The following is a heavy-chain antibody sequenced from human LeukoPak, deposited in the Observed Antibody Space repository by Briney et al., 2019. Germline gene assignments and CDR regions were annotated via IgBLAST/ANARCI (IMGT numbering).Heavy chain of an antibody. V-gene: IGHV1-69*04. CDR3: ARDSWEWLLSD. J-gene: IGHJ6*02. CDR1: GGTFSSYT. Sequence: GSSVKVTCKASGGTFSSYTISWVRQAPGQGLEWMGRIIPILGIANYAQKFQGRVTITADKSTSTAYMELSSLRSEDTAVYYCARDSWEWLLSDWGQGTTVTVSS. CDR2: IIPILGIA. D-gene: IGHD3-3*01.